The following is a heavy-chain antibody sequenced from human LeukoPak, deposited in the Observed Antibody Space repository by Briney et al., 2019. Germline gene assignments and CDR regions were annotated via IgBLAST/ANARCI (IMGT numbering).Heavy chain of an antibody. CDR3: ARSVSAYAGRGWFDP. D-gene: IGHD5-12*01. Sequence: PSETLSLTCSVSGGSIRSLGYSWGWIRQPPGKGLEWIASMYYTGTTYYNPSLKSRVTMSVDTSKNQFSLNLTSVTAADTAVFYCARSVSAYAGRGWFDPWGQGTLVTVTS. CDR1: GGSIRSLGYS. V-gene: IGHV4-39*07. J-gene: IGHJ5*02. CDR2: MYYTGTT.